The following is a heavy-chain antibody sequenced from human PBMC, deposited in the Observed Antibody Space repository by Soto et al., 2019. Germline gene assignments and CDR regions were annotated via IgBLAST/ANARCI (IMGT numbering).Heavy chain of an antibody. Sequence: QITSKESGPTLVKPAQTLTLTCTFSGFSLSTSGVGVGWIRQPPGKALEWLALIYWDDDKRYSPSLKSRLTITKDTSKNQVVLTMTNMDPVDTATYYCAHEQEPGKRVWYFDYLGQGTLVTVSS. D-gene: IGHD2-8*01. J-gene: IGHJ4*02. CDR1: GFSLSTSGVG. CDR3: AHEQEPGKRVWYFDY. CDR2: IYWDDDK. V-gene: IGHV2-5*02.